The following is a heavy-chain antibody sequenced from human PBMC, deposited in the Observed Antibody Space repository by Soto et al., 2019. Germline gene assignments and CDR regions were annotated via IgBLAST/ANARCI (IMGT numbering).Heavy chain of an antibody. V-gene: IGHV4-30-2*01. CDR1: GDSYSISTYS. CDR3: AGMPYTSGLRFDP. D-gene: IGHD6-19*01. J-gene: IGHJ5*02. CDR2: IYQSGVT. Sequence: SETLSLTCNMSGDSYSISTYSWSWIRQPPGKALRWIGFIYQSGVTSYNPSLASRVSISLDRSNNQCSLKLKSVTAADTAVYFCAGMPYTSGLRFDPWGPGTLVTVSS.